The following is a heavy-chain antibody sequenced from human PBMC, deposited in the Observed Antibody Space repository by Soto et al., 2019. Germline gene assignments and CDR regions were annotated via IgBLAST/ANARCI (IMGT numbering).Heavy chain of an antibody. V-gene: IGHV1-18*04. D-gene: IGHD4-17*01. CDR2: ISAYSGNT. J-gene: IGHJ4*01. Sequence: QVHLMQSGAEVKKPGASVKVSCKASGYTFTYYEITWVRQAPGQGLEWMGWISAYSGNTNYAQKLQGRLTMTTDTSTNPAYMELMSLRSDDTAVYYCARVVKAGDYGDYGRYYFDYWGHGTLVTVSS. CDR1: GYTFTYYE. CDR3: ARVVKAGDYGDYGRYYFDY.